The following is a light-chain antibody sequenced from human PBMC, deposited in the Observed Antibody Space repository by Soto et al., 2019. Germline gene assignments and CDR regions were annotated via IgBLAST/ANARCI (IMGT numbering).Light chain of an antibody. J-gene: IGKJ5*01. V-gene: IGKV3-15*01. CDR2: DAS. CDR1: QSVSSN. CDR3: QQYNDLIT. Sequence: EIVLTQSPATLSLSPAERATLSCRASQSVSSNFAWYQQKPGQAPRLLIYDASTRATGIPARFSGSGSGTEFTLTISSLQSEDFAVYYCQQYNDLITFGQGTRLEIK.